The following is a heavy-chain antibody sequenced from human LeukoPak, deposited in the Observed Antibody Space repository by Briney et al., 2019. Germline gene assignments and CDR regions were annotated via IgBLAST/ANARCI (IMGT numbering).Heavy chain of an antibody. J-gene: IGHJ4*02. CDR2: ISYDGSNK. CDR1: GFTFSSYG. V-gene: IGHV3-30*03. Sequence: GGSLRLSCAASGFTFSSYGLHWVRQAPGKGLEWVAVISYDGSNKYYADSVKGRFTISRDDSKNTLYLQMNSLKTEDTAVYYCTSGISSSTNSDYWGQGTLVTVSS. CDR3: TSGISSSTNSDY. D-gene: IGHD6-13*01.